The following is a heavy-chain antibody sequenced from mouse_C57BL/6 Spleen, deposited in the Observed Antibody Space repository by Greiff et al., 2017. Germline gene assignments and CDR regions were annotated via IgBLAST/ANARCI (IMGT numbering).Heavy chain of an antibody. V-gene: IGHV1-26*01. D-gene: IGHD2-4*01. CDR1: GYTFTDYY. CDR2: INPNNGGT. Sequence: EVQLQQSGPELVKPGASVKLSCKASGYTFTDYYMHWVKQSHGKSLEWIGDINPNNGGTSYNQKFKGKATLTVDKSSSTAYMELRSLTSEDSAVYYCARRIYYDYPYAMDYWGQGTSVTVSS. J-gene: IGHJ4*01. CDR3: ARRIYYDYPYAMDY.